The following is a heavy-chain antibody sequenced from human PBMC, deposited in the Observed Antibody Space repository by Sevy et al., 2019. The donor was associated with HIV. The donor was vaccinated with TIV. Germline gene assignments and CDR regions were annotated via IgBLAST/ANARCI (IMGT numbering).Heavy chain of an antibody. Sequence: GGSLRLSCAASGFTFSSYSMNWVRQAPGKGLEWVSFISSESGYIYYADSVKGRFSISRDNAKNSLYLQMNSLRAEDTAVYYCARDGKVPVPGLYYFDYWGHGTLVTVSS. J-gene: IGHJ4*01. V-gene: IGHV3-21*01. CDR2: ISSESGYI. CDR1: GFTFSSYS. CDR3: ARDGKVPVPGLYYFDY. D-gene: IGHD6-19*01.